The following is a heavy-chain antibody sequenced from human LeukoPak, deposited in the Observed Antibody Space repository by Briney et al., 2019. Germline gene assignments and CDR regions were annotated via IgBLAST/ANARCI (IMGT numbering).Heavy chain of an antibody. CDR3: ARDLGMDGYNDY. D-gene: IGHD5-24*01. V-gene: IGHV4-39*07. CDR1: GGSMTTSSYY. Sequence: SETLSPTCTVSGGSMTTSSYYWGWIRQPPGKGLEWIGSIYYSGSTNYNPSLKSRVTISVDTSKNQFSLKLSSVTAADTAVYYCARDLGMDGYNDYWGQGTLVTVSS. CDR2: IYYSGST. J-gene: IGHJ4*01.